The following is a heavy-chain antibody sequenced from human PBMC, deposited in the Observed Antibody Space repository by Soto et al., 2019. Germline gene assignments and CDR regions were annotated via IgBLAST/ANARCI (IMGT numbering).Heavy chain of an antibody. D-gene: IGHD6-6*01. CDR2: ITGTGGKT. CDR3: AKDLHTSSSEWRYYFGMDV. Sequence: XVSLRLSCAASGFTFSGYAMRWVRQAPGKGLEWVSTITGTGGKTYYAGSVKGRFTISRDNSKNTMYLQINSLTAEDTAVYYCAKDLHTSSSEWRYYFGMDVWGQGTTVTVSS. V-gene: IGHV3-23*01. CDR1: GFTFSGYA. J-gene: IGHJ6*02.